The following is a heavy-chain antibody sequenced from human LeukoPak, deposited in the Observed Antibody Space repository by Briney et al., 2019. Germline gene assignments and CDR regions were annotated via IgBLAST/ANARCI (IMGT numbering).Heavy chain of an antibody. CDR3: ARRAGAYSHPYDY. CDR2: IYSGGST. Sequence: PGGSLRLSCAVSGFPVSGDYMSWVRQAPGKGLEWVSVIYSGGSTYYADSVKGRFTISRDNSRNTLYLQMNSLRAEDTAVYYCARRAGAYSHPYDYWGQGTLVTVSS. D-gene: IGHD4/OR15-4a*01. CDR1: GFPVSGDY. V-gene: IGHV3-53*01. J-gene: IGHJ4*02.